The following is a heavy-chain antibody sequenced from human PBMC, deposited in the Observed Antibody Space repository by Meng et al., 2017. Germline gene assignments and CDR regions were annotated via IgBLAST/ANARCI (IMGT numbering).Heavy chain of an antibody. Sequence: QVQLVESGGGVVQPWRSLRLSCAASGWTFSGYGMHWVRQSPGKGLEWVAVIWYDGSNKYYADSVKGRFTVSRDNSKNSLYLQMNSLRAEDTAVYYCARVVYSSGWSFDYWGQGTLVTVSS. D-gene: IGHD6-19*01. CDR3: ARVVYSSGWSFDY. J-gene: IGHJ4*02. V-gene: IGHV3-33*01. CDR1: GWTFSGYG. CDR2: IWYDGSNK.